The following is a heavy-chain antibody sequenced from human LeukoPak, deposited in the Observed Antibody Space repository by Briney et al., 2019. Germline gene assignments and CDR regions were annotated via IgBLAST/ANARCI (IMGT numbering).Heavy chain of an antibody. J-gene: IGHJ4*02. D-gene: IGHD4-17*01. CDR2: IYYSGST. Sequence: SETLSLTCIVSGGSIRSADYYWSWIRQPPGKGLEWIGYIYYSGSTYYNPSLERRITISLDTSENHFSLKLSSVTAADTAVYYCARWRYGDLYYFDYWGQGTLVTVSS. CDR3: ARWRYGDLYYFDY. CDR1: GGSIRSADYY. V-gene: IGHV4-30-4*02.